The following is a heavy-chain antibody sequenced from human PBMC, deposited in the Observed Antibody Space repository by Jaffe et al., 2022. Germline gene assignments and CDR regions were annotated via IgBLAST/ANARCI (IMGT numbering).Heavy chain of an antibody. CDR1: GFTFSSYG. J-gene: IGHJ3*02. Sequence: QVQLVESGGGVVQPGGSLRLSCAASGFTFSSYGMHWVRQAPGKGLEWVAFIRYDGSNKYYADSVKGRFTISRDNSKNTLYLQMNSLRAEDTAVYYCAKGCSGGSCHGAFDIWGQGTMVTVSS. V-gene: IGHV3-30*02. D-gene: IGHD2-15*01. CDR3: AKGCSGGSCHGAFDI. CDR2: IRYDGSNK.